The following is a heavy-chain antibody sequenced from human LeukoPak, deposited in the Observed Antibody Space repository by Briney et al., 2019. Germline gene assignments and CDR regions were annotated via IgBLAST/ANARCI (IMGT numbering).Heavy chain of an antibody. J-gene: IGHJ3*01. Sequence: SETLSLTCAVYGGSFSDYYWSWIRQPPGRGLEWIGEINHNGSTNYNPSFKSRVTISVDTSLNQFSLNVNSMIAADTAVYYCARQTITVTTGEYAFDFWGQGTMVTFSS. CDR2: INHNGST. D-gene: IGHD4-17*01. CDR3: ARQTITVTTGEYAFDF. CDR1: GGSFSDYY. V-gene: IGHV4-34*01.